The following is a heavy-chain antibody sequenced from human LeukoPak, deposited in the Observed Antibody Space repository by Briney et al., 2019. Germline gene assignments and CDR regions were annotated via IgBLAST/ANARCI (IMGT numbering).Heavy chain of an antibody. CDR2: ISAYNGNT. J-gene: IGHJ6*02. V-gene: IGHV1-18*01. Sequence: ASVKVPCKASGYTFTSYGISWVRQAPGQGLEWMGWISAYNGNTNYAQKLQGRVTMTTDTSTSTAYMELRSLRSDDTAVYYCARADIVVVPAAYYGMDVWGQGTTVTVSS. D-gene: IGHD2-2*01. CDR1: GYTFTSYG. CDR3: ARADIVVVPAAYYGMDV.